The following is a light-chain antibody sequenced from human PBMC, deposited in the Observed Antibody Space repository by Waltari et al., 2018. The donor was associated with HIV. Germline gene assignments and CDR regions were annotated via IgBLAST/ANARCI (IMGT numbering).Light chain of an antibody. J-gene: IGLJ3*02. Sequence: QSALTQPPSVSGSPGQSVTISCTGTTSDVGAYNFVSWYQQHPGKAPKVLIYDVIKRPSGVPDLFSGSKSGNTASLTISGLQAEDEADSYCCSYAGSYTWVVGGGTKLTVL. CDR1: TSDVGAYNF. V-gene: IGLV2-11*01. CDR2: DVI. CDR3: CSYAGSYTWV.